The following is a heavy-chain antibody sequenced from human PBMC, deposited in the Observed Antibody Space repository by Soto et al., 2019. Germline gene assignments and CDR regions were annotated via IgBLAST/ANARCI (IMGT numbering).Heavy chain of an antibody. V-gene: IGHV4-30-2*01. CDR3: ARGYKGNFDY. J-gene: IGHJ4*02. CDR1: GGSISSGGYS. CDR2: IYHSGST. D-gene: IGHD5-18*01. Sequence: SETLSLTCAVSGGSISSGGYSWSWIRQPPGKGLEWIGYIYHSGSTYYNPSLKSRVTISVDRSKNQFSLKLSSVTAADTAVYYCARGYKGNFDYWGQGTLVSV.